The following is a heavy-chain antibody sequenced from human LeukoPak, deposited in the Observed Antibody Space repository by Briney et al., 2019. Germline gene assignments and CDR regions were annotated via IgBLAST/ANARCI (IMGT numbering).Heavy chain of an antibody. Sequence: ASVKVSCKTSGYSFIKNGINWVRQAPGQGLEWMGWISTYNGNTEFAQNLQGRVTLTTDTSTSTAYMELRSLRSDGTAVYYCARDRYTMAPGYWGQGTLVIVSS. CDR3: ARDRYTMAPGY. CDR1: GYSFIKNG. CDR2: ISTYNGNT. V-gene: IGHV1-18*01. J-gene: IGHJ4*02. D-gene: IGHD3-16*02.